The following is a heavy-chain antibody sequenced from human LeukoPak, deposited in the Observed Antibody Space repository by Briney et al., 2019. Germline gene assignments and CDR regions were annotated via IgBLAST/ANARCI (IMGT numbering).Heavy chain of an antibody. CDR3: ARDRSGSYSAFDY. D-gene: IGHD1-26*01. J-gene: IGHJ4*02. V-gene: IGHV1-69*06. CDR1: GATFSSYA. CDR2: IIPIFGTA. Sequence: GSSVKVSCKASGATFSSYAISWVRQAPGQGLEWMGGIIPIFGTANYAQKFQGRVTITADKSKSTAYMDLSSLRSEDTAVYYCARDRSGSYSAFDYWGQGTLVTVSS.